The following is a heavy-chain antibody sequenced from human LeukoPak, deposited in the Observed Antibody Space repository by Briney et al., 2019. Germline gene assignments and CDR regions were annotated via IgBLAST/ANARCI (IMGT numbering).Heavy chain of an antibody. J-gene: IGHJ4*02. V-gene: IGHV2-70*01. CDR1: GFSLSISRMC. CDR3: ARTRGYSGYDTVDY. D-gene: IGHD5-12*01. Sequence: SGPTLVNPTQTLTLTCTFSGFSLSISRMCVSWIRQPPGKALEWLALIDWDDDKYYSTSLKTRLTISKDTSKNQVVLTMTNMDPVDTATYYCARTRGYSGYDTVDYWGQGALVTVSS. CDR2: IDWDDDK.